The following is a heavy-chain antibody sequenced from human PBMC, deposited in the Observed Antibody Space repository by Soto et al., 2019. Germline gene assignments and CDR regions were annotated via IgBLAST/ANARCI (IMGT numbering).Heavy chain of an antibody. CDR3: AKERHYDCCGYLGDY. CDR2: ITGDGDNT. J-gene: IGHJ4*02. Sequence: GGSLRLSCTATGITLSICGMSWIRQAPGEGLEWVSSITGDGDNTYYADSVKGRFTISRDNSQKTLYLQMNSLRAEDTAVYYCAKERHYDCCGYLGDYWGQGTPVPVSS. V-gene: IGHV3-23*01. D-gene: IGHD3-22*01. CDR1: GITLSICG.